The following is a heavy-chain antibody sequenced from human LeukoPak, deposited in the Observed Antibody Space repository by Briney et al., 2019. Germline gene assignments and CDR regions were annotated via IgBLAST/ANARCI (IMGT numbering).Heavy chain of an antibody. Sequence: PGGSLRLSCAASGFTFSSYWMSWVRQAPGKGLEWVANIKQDGSEKYYVDSVKGRLTISRDNAKNSLYLQMNSLRAEDTAVYYCARDRVPLAYYYDSSGYYYGGGFFDYWGQGTLVTVSS. CDR2: IKQDGSEK. V-gene: IGHV3-7*01. CDR1: GFTFSSYW. D-gene: IGHD3-22*01. CDR3: ARDRVPLAYYYDSSGYYYGGGFFDY. J-gene: IGHJ4*02.